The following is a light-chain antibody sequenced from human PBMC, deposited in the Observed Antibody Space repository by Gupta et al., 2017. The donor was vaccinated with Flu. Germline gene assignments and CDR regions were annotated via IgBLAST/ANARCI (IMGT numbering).Light chain of an antibody. Sequence: DIQMTQSPSSLSASVGDRVTITCRASQGISNYLAWYQQKPGKVPKLLIYAASTLQSGVPSRFSGSGSGTDFTLTISSRQPEDVATYYCQKYNSAPPETFGQGTKLEIK. J-gene: IGKJ2*01. CDR3: QKYNSAPPET. CDR1: QGISNY. CDR2: AAS. V-gene: IGKV1-27*01.